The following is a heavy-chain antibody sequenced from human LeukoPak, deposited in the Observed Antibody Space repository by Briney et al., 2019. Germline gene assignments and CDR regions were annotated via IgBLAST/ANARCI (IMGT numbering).Heavy chain of an antibody. D-gene: IGHD4-23*01. V-gene: IGHV3-7*01. J-gene: IGHJ4*02. CDR3: ARYYGGRYDY. Sequence: GGSLRLSCAASGFTFSTYWMGWVRQAPGKGLEWVANIKQDGSEKYSVDSVKGRFTISRDNAKNSLCLQMNSLRAEDTAMYYCARYYGGRYDYWGQGTLVTVSS. CDR2: IKQDGSEK. CDR1: GFTFSTYW.